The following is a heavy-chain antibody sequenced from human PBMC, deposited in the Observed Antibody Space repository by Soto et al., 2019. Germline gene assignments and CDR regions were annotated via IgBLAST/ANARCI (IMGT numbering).Heavy chain of an antibody. CDR1: GFTFSSYA. Sequence: PGGSLTLSCAASGFTFSSYAMHWVRQAPGKGLEWVAVISYDGSNKYYADSVKGRFTISRDNSKNTLYLQMNSLRAEDTAVYYCAITMIVVVTGSFDIWGPGTMVTVSS. J-gene: IGHJ3*02. CDR2: ISYDGSNK. CDR3: AITMIVVVTGSFDI. D-gene: IGHD3-22*01. V-gene: IGHV3-30-3*01.